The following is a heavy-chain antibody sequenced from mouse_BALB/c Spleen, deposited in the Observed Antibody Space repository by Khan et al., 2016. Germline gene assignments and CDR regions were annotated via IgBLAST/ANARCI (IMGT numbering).Heavy chain of an antibody. J-gene: IGHJ4*01. CDR2: ILPGSGTT. Sequence: QVQLQQSGAELMKPGASVKISCKATGYTFSSYWIEWVKQRPGHGLEWIGEILPGSGTTNYNEKFKGKATFTADTSSNTAYMQLSSLTSEDSAVYSCSRSDYVNYYAMDYWSQGTSVTVSS. V-gene: IGHV1-9*01. CDR1: GYTFSSYW. D-gene: IGHD2-1*01. CDR3: SRSDYVNYYAMDY.